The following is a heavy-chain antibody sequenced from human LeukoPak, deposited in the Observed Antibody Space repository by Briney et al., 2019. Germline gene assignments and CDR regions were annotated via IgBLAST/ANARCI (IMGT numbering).Heavy chain of an antibody. CDR3: ARHDRYSYGPPVLDSFDY. Sequence: GESLKISCKGSGYSFTSYWIGWVRQMHGKGLEWMGIIYPGYSNTRYSPSFQAQLTISADKSISTAYLQWSSLKASDTSMYYCARHDRYSYGPPVLDSFDYWGQGTLVTVSS. V-gene: IGHV5-51*01. D-gene: IGHD5-18*01. CDR1: GYSFTSYW. CDR2: IYPGYSNT. J-gene: IGHJ4*02.